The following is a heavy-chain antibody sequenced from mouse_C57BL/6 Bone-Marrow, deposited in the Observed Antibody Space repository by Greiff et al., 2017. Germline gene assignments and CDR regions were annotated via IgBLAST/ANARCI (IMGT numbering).Heavy chain of an antibody. D-gene: IGHD2-4*01. Sequence: QVQLQQPGAELVKPGASVKLSCKASGYTFTSYWMHWVKQRPGQGLEWIGMIHPNSGSTNYNEKFKSKATLTVDKSSSTAYMQLSSLTSEDSAVYYCARGIYYDAYWGQGTLVTVSA. CDR1: GYTFTSYW. CDR2: IHPNSGST. CDR3: ARGIYYDAY. V-gene: IGHV1-64*01. J-gene: IGHJ3*01.